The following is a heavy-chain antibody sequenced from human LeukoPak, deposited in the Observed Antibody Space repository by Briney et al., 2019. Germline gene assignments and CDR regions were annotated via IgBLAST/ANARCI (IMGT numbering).Heavy chain of an antibody. CDR2: IRSKAYGGTA. D-gene: IGHD3-3*01. CDR3: ARASFFGVVLGWFDP. J-gene: IGHJ5*02. V-gene: IGHV3-49*04. CDR1: GFTFGDYA. Sequence: GGSLRLSCTASGFTFGDYAMSWVRQAPGKGLEWVGFIRSKAYGGTAEYAASVKGRFTISRDDSKSIAYLQMNSLRAEDTAVYSCARASFFGVVLGWFDPWGQGTQV.